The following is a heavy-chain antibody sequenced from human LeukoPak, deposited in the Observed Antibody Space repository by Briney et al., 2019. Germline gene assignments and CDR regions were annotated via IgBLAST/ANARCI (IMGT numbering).Heavy chain of an antibody. CDR1: GFTVSNNY. CDR2: ISGSGGST. CDR3: AKDRSLDYDRQKGAFDI. V-gene: IGHV3-23*01. D-gene: IGHD3-22*01. Sequence: GGSLRLSCAASGFTVSNNYMTWVRQAPGKGLEWVSAISGSGGSTYYADSVKGRFTISRDNSKNTLSLQMNSLRAEDTAVYYCAKDRSLDYDRQKGAFDIWGQGTMVTVSS. J-gene: IGHJ3*02.